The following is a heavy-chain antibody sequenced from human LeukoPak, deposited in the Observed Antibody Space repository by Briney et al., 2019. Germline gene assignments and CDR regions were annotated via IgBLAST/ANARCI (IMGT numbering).Heavy chain of an antibody. V-gene: IGHV1-69*05. J-gene: IGHJ5*02. CDR1: GGTFSSYA. D-gene: IGHD2-2*01. CDR3: ARGAPPWVVVPAARGSWFDP. Sequence: ASVKVSCKASGGTFSSYAISWVRQAPGQGLEWMGGIIPIFGTANYAQKFQGRVTITTDESTSTAYMELSSLRSEDTAVYYCARGAPPWVVVPAARGSWFDPWGQGTLVTVSS. CDR2: IIPIFGTA.